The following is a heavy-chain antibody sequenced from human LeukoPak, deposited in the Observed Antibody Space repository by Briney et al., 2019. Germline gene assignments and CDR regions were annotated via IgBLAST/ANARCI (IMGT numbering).Heavy chain of an antibody. J-gene: IGHJ3*02. V-gene: IGHV4-59*01. D-gene: IGHD1-1*01. Sequence: SETLSLTCTVSGGSISSYYWSWIRQPPGKGLEWIGYIYYSGSTNYNPSLKSRVTISVDTFKNQFSLKLSSVTAADTAAYYCARVLQLEREYAFDIWGQGTMVTVSS. CDR2: IYYSGST. CDR3: ARVLQLEREYAFDI. CDR1: GGSISSYY.